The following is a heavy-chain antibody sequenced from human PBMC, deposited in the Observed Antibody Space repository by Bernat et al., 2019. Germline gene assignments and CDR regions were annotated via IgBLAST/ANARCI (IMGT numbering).Heavy chain of an antibody. Sequence: EVQLVESGGGLVQPGRSLRLSCTASGFTFGDYAMSWVRQAPGKGLEWVGFIRSKAYGGTTEYAASGKGRFTISRDDSKSIAYLQMNSLKTEDTAVYYCTRETKGSSGWLYITAFDIWGQGTMVTVSS. CDR2: IRSKAYGGTT. CDR1: GFTFGDYA. D-gene: IGHD6-19*01. J-gene: IGHJ3*02. V-gene: IGHV3-49*04. CDR3: TRETKGSSGWLYITAFDI.